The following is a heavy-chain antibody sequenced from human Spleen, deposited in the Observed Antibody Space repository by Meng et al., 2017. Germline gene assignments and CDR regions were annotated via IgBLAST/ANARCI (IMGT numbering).Heavy chain of an antibody. Sequence: GESLKISCAASGFTFSNSGMHWVRQAPGKGLEWVAVIWYDGSDEYYADSVKGRFTISRDNSKSTLYLQMNSLRAEDTAIYYCSRGDDYGYYFDYWGQGTLVTVSS. V-gene: IGHV3-33*01. CDR1: GFTFSNSG. CDR3: SRGDDYGYYFDY. CDR2: IWYDGSDE. D-gene: IGHD4-17*01. J-gene: IGHJ4*02.